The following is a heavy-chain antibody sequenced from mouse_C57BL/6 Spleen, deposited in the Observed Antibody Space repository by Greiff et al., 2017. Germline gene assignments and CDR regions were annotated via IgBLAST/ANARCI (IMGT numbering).Heavy chain of an antibody. V-gene: IGHV4-1*01. CDR3: ARLGITTGAY. CDR2: INPDSSTI. J-gene: IGHJ3*01. Sequence: EAGGIDFSRYWMSWVRRAPGKGLEWIGEINPDSSTINYAPSLKDKFIISRDNAKNTLYLQMSKVRSEDTALYYRARLGITTGAYWGQGTLVAVSA. CDR1: GIDFSRYW. D-gene: IGHD1-1*01.